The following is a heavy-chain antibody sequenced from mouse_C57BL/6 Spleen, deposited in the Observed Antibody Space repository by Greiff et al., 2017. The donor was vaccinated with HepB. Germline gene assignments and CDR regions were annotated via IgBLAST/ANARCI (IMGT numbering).Heavy chain of an antibody. Sequence: VQLQESGPELVKPGASVKLSCKASGYTFTSYDINWVKQRPGQGLEWIGWIYPRDGSTKYNEKFKGKATLTVDTSSSTAYMELHSLTSEDSAVYFCARWGTTVVAKYYFDYWGQGTTLTVSS. CDR1: GYTFTSYD. CDR2: IYPRDGST. J-gene: IGHJ2*01. V-gene: IGHV1-85*01. D-gene: IGHD1-1*01. CDR3: ARWGTTVVAKYYFDY.